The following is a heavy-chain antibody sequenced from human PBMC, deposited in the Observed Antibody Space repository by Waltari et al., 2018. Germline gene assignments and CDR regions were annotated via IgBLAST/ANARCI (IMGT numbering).Heavy chain of an antibody. CDR1: RSTFGNSA. CDR3: ATPFYNWDDPLHS. Sequence: EVQLLESGGDWVQPGGSLRLSCPASRSTFGNSAINWVRLAPRTGLEGVSAMTVGDDTYYADSVRGRFTISRDTSKDTVYLQMDGLRAEDTAVYYCATPFYNWDDPLHSWGQGTLVTVSS. CDR2: MTVGDDT. J-gene: IGHJ4*02. D-gene: IGHD1-20*01. V-gene: IGHV3-23*01.